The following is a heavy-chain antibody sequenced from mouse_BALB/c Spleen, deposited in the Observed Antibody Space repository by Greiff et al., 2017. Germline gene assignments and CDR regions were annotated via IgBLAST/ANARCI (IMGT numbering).Heavy chain of an antibody. CDR2: IDPANGNT. V-gene: IGHV14-3*02. D-gene: IGHD2-4*01. CDR1: GFNIKDTY. Sequence: EVKLQQSGAELVKPGASVKLSCTASGFNIKDTYMHWVKQRPEQGLEWIGRIDPANGNTKYDPKFQGKATITADTSSNTAYLQLSSLTSEDTAVYYCARGSDYDAWFAYWGQGTLVTVSA. CDR3: ARGSDYDAWFAY. J-gene: IGHJ3*01.